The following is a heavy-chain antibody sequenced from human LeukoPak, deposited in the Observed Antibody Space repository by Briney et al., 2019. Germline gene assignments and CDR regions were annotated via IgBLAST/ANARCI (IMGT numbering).Heavy chain of an antibody. CDR1: GFTFSDYS. D-gene: IGHD6-13*01. Sequence: GGSLRLSCAASGFTFSDYSMNWVRQAPGKGLEWVSYISSSGSTIYYADSVKGRFTISRDNAKNSLYLQMNSLRAEDTAVYYCARDEKAAAGNDYWGQGTLVTVSS. V-gene: IGHV3-48*03. CDR3: ARDEKAAAGNDY. J-gene: IGHJ4*02. CDR2: ISSSGSTI.